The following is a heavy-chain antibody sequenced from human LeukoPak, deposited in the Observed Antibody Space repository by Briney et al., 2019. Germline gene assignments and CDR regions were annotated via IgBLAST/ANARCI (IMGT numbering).Heavy chain of an antibody. CDR3: AREDVLLWFGESDY. V-gene: IGHV3-74*01. Sequence: GGSLRLSCAASGFTFSNAWMSWVRQAPGKGLVWVSCINTDGSSTSYADSVKGRFTISRDNAKNTLYLQMNSLRAEDTAVYYCAREDVLLWFGESDYWGQGTLVTVSS. CDR1: GFTFSNAW. J-gene: IGHJ4*02. D-gene: IGHD3-10*01. CDR2: INTDGSST.